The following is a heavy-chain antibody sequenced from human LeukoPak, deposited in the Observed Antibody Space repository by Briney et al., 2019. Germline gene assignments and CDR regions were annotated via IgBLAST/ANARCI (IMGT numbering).Heavy chain of an antibody. J-gene: IGHJ4*02. V-gene: IGHV3-30-3*01. CDR1: GFTFSSYA. Sequence: GGSLRLSCAASGFTFSSYAMHWVRQAPGKGLEWVAVISYDGSNKYYADSVKGRFTISRDNSKNTLHLQMNSLRAEDTAVYYCAEGDTLDYWGQGTLVTVSS. CDR2: ISYDGSNK. D-gene: IGHD3-16*01. CDR3: AEGDTLDY.